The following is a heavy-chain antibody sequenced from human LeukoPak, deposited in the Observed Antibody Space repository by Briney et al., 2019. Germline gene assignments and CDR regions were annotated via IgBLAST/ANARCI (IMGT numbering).Heavy chain of an antibody. CDR2: INAGTGDT. V-gene: IGHV1-3*01. CDR1: GYIFTDYG. Sequence: GASVKVSCKASGYIFTDYGTHWVRQAPGQGLEWLGWINAGTGDTRYSQKFQGRVTITRDTSASTAYMALFSLRSEDTAVFYCASNDYNYWGQGTLVTVSS. D-gene: IGHD4/OR15-4a*01. J-gene: IGHJ4*02. CDR3: ASNDYNY.